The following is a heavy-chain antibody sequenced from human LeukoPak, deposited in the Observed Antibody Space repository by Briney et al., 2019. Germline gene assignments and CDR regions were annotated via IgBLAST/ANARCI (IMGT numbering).Heavy chain of an antibody. CDR1: GFTFSGYW. J-gene: IGHJ5*02. D-gene: IGHD6-19*01. Sequence: GGSLRLSCAASGFTFSGYWMTWVRQAPGKGLEWVSSISSSSSYIYYADSVKGRFTISRDNAKNSLYLQMNSLRAEDTAVYYCARDQQWLVKGVEFDPWGQGTLVTVSS. CDR2: ISSSSSYI. CDR3: ARDQQWLVKGVEFDP. V-gene: IGHV3-21*01.